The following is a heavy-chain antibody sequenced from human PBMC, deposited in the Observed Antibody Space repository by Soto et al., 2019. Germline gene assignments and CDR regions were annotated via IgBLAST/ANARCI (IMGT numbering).Heavy chain of an antibody. CDR2: IYYSGST. D-gene: IGHD6-19*01. CDR3: ARHPTGYRSDWNV. V-gene: IGHV4-39*01. J-gene: IGHJ6*04. Sequence: PSETLSLTCTVSGGSISSSSYYWGWIRQPPGKGLEWIGSIYYSGSTYYNPSLKSRVTISVDTSKNQFSLKLSSVTAVDTAVYYCARHPTGYRSDWNVWGKGTTVTVSS. CDR1: GGSISSSSYY.